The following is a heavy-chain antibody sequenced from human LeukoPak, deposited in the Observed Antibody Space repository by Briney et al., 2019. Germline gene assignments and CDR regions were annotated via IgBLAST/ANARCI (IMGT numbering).Heavy chain of an antibody. J-gene: IGHJ4*02. CDR3: ARGGRTATFDY. CDR1: GGSISSYY. Sequence: PSETLSLTCTVSGGSISSYYWSWIRQPPGKGLEWIGYIYYSRSTNYNPSLKSRVTISVDTSKNQFSLNLSSVTPADTAVYYCARGGRTATFDYWGQGALVTVSS. D-gene: IGHD2-21*02. CDR2: IYYSRST. V-gene: IGHV4-59*01.